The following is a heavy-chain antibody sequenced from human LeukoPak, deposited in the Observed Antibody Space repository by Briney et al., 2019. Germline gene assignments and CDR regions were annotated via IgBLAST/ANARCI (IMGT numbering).Heavy chain of an antibody. Sequence: GGSLRLSCAASGFTFSSYTMNWVRQAPGKGLEWVSSIGSSSSYIYHADSVKGRFTISRDNAKNSLYLQMNSLRAEDTAVYYCARDGHFDYWGQGTLVTVSS. CDR2: IGSSSSYI. CDR3: ARDGHFDY. CDR1: GFTFSSYT. J-gene: IGHJ4*02. V-gene: IGHV3-21*01.